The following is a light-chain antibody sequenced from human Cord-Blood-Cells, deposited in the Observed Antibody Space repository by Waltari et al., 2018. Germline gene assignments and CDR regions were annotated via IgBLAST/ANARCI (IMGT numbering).Light chain of an antibody. CDR1: QSISSW. V-gene: IGKV1-5*03. Sequence: IQMTQSPSTLSASVGARVTITGRASQSISSWLAWYQQKPGKAPKLLIYKASSLESGVPSRFSGSGSGTEFTLTISSLQPDDFATYYCQQYNSYSPWTFGQGTKVEIK. J-gene: IGKJ1*01. CDR3: QQYNSYSPWT. CDR2: KAS.